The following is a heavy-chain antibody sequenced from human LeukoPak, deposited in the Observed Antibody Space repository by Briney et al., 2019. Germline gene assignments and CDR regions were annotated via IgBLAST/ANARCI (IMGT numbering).Heavy chain of an antibody. D-gene: IGHD1-14*01. J-gene: IGHJ4*02. Sequence: GGSLRLSCSASGFTLSSYVMSWVRQAPGKGLEWVSTLTNSGGTTYYADSVKGRFTISRDNSKNALYLRMNSLRDEDTAIYYCANRRNYASDYWGQGTLVTASS. V-gene: IGHV3-23*01. CDR1: GFTLSSYV. CDR2: LTNSGGTT. CDR3: ANRRNYASDY.